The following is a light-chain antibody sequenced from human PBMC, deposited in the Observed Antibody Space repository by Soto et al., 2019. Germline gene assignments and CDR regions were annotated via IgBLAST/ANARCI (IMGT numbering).Light chain of an antibody. CDR1: SSSIGAGYD. CDR3: QSYDSSLSVYV. J-gene: IGLJ1*01. V-gene: IGLV1-40*01. Sequence: QSVLTQPPSVSGAPGQRVTISCTGSSSSIGAGYDVHWYQQLPGPAPKLLIYANTNRPSGVPGRFSGAKSGTSASLAITGLQAEDEADYYCQSYDSSLSVYVFGTGTKGTAL. CDR2: ANT.